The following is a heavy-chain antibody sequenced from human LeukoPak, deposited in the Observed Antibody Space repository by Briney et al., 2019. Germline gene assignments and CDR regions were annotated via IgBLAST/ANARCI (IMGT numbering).Heavy chain of an antibody. CDR3: ARDKRYALDI. CDR2: IYYTGST. J-gene: IGHJ3*02. V-gene: IGHV4-59*12. Sequence: PSETLSLTCSVSGGSISSLYWSWIRQPPGKGLEWIGYIYYTGSTNYNPSLRSRVTMFVDMSKNQFSLRLSSVTAADTAVYYCARDKRYALDIWGQGTMVTVSS. D-gene: IGHD6-25*01. CDR1: GGSISSLY.